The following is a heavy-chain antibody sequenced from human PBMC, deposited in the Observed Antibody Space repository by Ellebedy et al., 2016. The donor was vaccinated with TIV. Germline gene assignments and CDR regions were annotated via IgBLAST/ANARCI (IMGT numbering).Heavy chain of an antibody. CDR1: GFTFSDYY. Sequence: GESLKISCAASGFTFSDYYMSWIRQAPGKGLEWVANIKQTGSEKYYVDSVKGRFTISRDNAKDSLHLQMNSLRAEDTAVYYCAVSSGFSDYAFDSWGQGTLVTVSS. CDR2: IKQTGSEK. J-gene: IGHJ4*02. CDR3: AVSSGFSDYAFDS. D-gene: IGHD5-12*01. V-gene: IGHV3-7*01.